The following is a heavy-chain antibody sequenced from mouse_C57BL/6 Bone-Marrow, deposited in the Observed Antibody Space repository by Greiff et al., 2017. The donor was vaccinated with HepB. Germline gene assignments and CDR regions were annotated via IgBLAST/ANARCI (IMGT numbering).Heavy chain of an antibody. Sequence: QVQLQQSGPGLVAPSQCLSITCTVSGFSLTSYGVYWVRQPPGKGLEWLGVICGGGSTNYNPALMSRLSISKDNSKSQVLIKMNSLQTDDKAMYYCAKHRGRILDVWGQGTSVTVSS. D-gene: IGHD3-3*01. CDR3: AKHRGRILDV. V-gene: IGHV2-9*01. CDR1: GFSLTSYG. J-gene: IGHJ4*01. CDR2: ICGGGST.